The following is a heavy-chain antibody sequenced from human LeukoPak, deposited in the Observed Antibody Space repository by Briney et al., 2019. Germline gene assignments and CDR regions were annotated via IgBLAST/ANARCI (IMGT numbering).Heavy chain of an antibody. V-gene: IGHV3-7*05. CDR2: IKGDASEK. D-gene: IGHD6-19*01. CDR1: GFTFSSPW. Sequence: GGALRLSCAASGFTFSSPWMSWVRQAPGKGLEGVANIKGDASEKYYVDSVKGRFTISRDNAKNSLDLQMNSLRAQDTAVYYCASDPGYINGAWGQGTLLTVSS. J-gene: IGHJ5*02. CDR3: ASDPGYINGA.